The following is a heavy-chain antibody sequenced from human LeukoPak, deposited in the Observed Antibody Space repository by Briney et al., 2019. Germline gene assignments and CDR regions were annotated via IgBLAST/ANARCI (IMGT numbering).Heavy chain of an antibody. J-gene: IGHJ4*02. CDR2: IYSGGST. D-gene: IGHD6-6*01. CDR3: AREGYSSSAYFDY. Sequence: GGSLRLSCAASGFTVSSNYMSWVRQAPGKGLEWVSVIYSGGSTYYADSVKGRFTISRDNSKNTLYLQMNSLRAEDTAVYYCAREGYSSSAYFDYWGQGTLVTVS. CDR1: GFTVSSNY. V-gene: IGHV3-53*01.